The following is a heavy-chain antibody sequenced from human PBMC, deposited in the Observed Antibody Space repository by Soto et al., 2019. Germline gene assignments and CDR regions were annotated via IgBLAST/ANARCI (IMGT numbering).Heavy chain of an antibody. V-gene: IGHV3-33*01. D-gene: IGHD6-13*01. Sequence: PGGSLRLSCAASGFTFSSYGMHWVRQAPGKGLEWVAVIWYDGSNKYYADSVKGRFTISRDNSKNTLYLQMNSLRAEDTAVYYCAREPGAAAGPSYYYYGMDVWGQGTTVTVSS. CDR2: IWYDGSNK. CDR1: GFTFSSYG. CDR3: AREPGAAAGPSYYYYGMDV. J-gene: IGHJ6*02.